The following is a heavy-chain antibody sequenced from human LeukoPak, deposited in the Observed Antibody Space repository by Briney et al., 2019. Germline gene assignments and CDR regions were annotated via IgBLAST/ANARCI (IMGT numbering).Heavy chain of an antibody. CDR1: GYTFTSYD. D-gene: IGHD6-13*01. V-gene: IGHV1-8*01. J-gene: IGHJ5*02. CDR3: ARVMSSWRPNWFDP. Sequence: ASVKVSCKASGYTFTSYDFNWLRQATGQGPEWMGWMNPNSGATGYAQKFQGRVTMTRSASINTAYMELTNLRSEDTAVYYCARVMSSWRPNWFDPWGQGTLVTVPS. CDR2: MNPNSGAT.